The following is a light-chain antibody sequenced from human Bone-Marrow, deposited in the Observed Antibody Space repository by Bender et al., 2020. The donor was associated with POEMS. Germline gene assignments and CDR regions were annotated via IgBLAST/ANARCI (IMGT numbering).Light chain of an antibody. Sequence: QSALTQPASVSGSPGQSITISCTGTSSDVGGYNYVSWYQQHPGKAPKLMISEVSKRPSGVPDRFSGSKSGNTASLTVSGLQAEDEADYYCSSYAGSNHLVFGGGTRLSVL. CDR2: EVS. CDR3: SSYAGSNHLV. CDR1: SSDVGGYNY. J-gene: IGLJ2*01. V-gene: IGLV2-8*01.